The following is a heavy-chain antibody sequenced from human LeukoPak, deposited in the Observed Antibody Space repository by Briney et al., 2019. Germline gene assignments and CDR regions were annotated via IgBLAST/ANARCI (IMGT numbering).Heavy chain of an antibody. V-gene: IGHV1-18*01. CDR3: ARDLTYCGGDCYPLDP. J-gene: IGHJ5*02. CDR2: ISAYNGNT. CDR1: GYTFTSYG. Sequence: ASVKVSCKASGYTFTSYGISWVRQAPGQGLEWMGWISAYNGNTNYAQKLQGRVTVTTDTSTSTAYMELRSLRSDDTAVYYCARDLTYCGGDCYPLDPWGQGTLVTVSS. D-gene: IGHD2-21*02.